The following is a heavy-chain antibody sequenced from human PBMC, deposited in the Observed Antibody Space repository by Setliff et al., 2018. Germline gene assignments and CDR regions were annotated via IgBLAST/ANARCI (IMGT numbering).Heavy chain of an antibody. J-gene: IGHJ4*02. CDR1: GGSISTSSYY. CDR2: IYYSGST. Sequence: SETLSLTCTVSGGSISTSSYYWGWIRQPPGKGLEWIGSIYYSGSTYYNPSLKSRVTISVDTSKNQFSLKLSSVTAADTAVYYCARDRITIFGVVIPFDYWGQGTLVTVSS. CDR3: ARDRITIFGVVIPFDY. D-gene: IGHD3-3*01. V-gene: IGHV4-39*07.